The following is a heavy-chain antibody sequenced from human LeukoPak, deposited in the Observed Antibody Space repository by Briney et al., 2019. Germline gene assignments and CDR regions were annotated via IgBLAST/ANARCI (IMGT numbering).Heavy chain of an antibody. CDR3: ARETLATEGPVDY. CDR2: INAGNGNT. V-gene: IGHV1-3*01. J-gene: IGHJ4*02. Sequence: ASVKVSCKASGYTFTSYAMHWVRQAPGQRLEWMGWINAGNGNTKYSQKFQGRVTITRDTSASTAYMELSSLRSEDTAVYYCARETLATEGPVDYWGQGTLVTVSS. CDR1: GYTFTSYA.